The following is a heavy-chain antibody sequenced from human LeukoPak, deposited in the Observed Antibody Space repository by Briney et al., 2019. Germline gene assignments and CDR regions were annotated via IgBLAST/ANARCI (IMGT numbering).Heavy chain of an antibody. CDR2: IKQDGSEK. CDR1: GFTFSNFW. V-gene: IGHV3-7*01. D-gene: IGHD4-17*01. CDR3: ARDMIGNYGDYPTAFDI. J-gene: IGHJ3*02. Sequence: GGSLRLSCVGSGFTFSNFWMNWVRQAPGKGLEWVASIKQDGSEKFYVDSVKGRFTISRDNAKNSLHLQMNSLRVEGTAVYYCARDMIGNYGDYPTAFDIWGQGTMVTVSS.